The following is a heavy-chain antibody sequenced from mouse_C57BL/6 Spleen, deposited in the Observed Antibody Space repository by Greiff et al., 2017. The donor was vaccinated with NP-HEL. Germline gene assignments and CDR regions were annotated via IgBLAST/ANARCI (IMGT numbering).Heavy chain of an antibody. D-gene: IGHD1-1*01. CDR1: GFTFSSYA. Sequence: EVHLVESGEGLVKPGGSLKLSCAASGFTFSSYAMSWVRQTPEKRLEWVAYISSGGDYIYYADTVKGRFTISRDNARNTLYLQMSSLKSEDTAMYYCTRDQGGYYYGSSYPFAYWGQGTLVTVSA. CDR2: ISSGGDYI. J-gene: IGHJ3*01. V-gene: IGHV5-9-1*02. CDR3: TRDQGGYYYGSSYPFAY.